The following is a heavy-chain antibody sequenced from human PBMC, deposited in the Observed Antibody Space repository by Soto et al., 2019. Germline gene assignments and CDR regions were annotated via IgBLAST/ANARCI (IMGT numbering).Heavy chain of an antibody. Sequence: SETLSLTCAVYGGSLSGHYCSWIRQPPGKGLEWIGEINHSGGPNYSPSLKSRVTISVDTSKNQFSLKLSSVTAADTAVYYCARGTWALRFDPWGQGSLVTVSS. CDR3: ARGTWALRFDP. CDR1: GGSLSGHY. J-gene: IGHJ5*02. D-gene: IGHD3-16*01. V-gene: IGHV4-34*01. CDR2: INHSGGP.